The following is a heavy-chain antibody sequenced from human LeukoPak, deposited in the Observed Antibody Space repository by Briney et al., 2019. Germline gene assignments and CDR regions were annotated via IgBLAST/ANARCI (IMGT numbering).Heavy chain of an antibody. J-gene: IGHJ4*02. CDR3: AKDFLISPHSGYFFDY. Sequence: GGSLRLSCAAFGFTFRNFDMHWVRQAPGKGPEGLTFIAYDGDKQYYADSVKGRFTTSRDNSKNTLYLQMNSLRAEDTAVYYCAKDFLISPHSGYFFDYWGQGTLVTVSS. V-gene: IGHV3-30*02. CDR2: IAYDGDKQ. CDR1: GFTFRNFD. D-gene: IGHD3-22*01.